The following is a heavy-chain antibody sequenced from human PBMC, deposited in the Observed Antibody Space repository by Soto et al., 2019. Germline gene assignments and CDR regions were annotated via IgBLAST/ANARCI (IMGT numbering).Heavy chain of an antibody. V-gene: IGHV1-2*04. D-gene: IGHD6-6*01. CDR2: INPNGGGT. Sequence: GASVMVSCKASGYIFPDYYVHWVRQAPGEGLEWIGRINPNGGGTNYAQKFEGWVTMTTDTSISKAYMELSRLNFDDTAVYYCARGEQLVHFDSWSQGTLVTVSS. CDR3: ARGEQLVHFDS. J-gene: IGHJ4*01. CDR1: GYIFPDYY.